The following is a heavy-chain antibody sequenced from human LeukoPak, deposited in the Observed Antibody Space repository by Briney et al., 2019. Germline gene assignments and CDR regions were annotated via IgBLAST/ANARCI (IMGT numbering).Heavy chain of an antibody. CDR1: GITLSNYG. V-gene: IGHV3-23*01. D-gene: IGHD3-16*01. J-gene: IGHJ4*02. CDR3: AKAGDATSPGGSFDS. CDR2: ISDSGGAT. Sequence: PGGSLTLSCAVSGITLSNYGMSWVRQAPGKGLEWVAGISDSGGATNYADYVKGRFTISRDNSQNTLYLQMNSLRAEDRAIYYCAKAGDATSPGGSFDSWGQGTLVTVST.